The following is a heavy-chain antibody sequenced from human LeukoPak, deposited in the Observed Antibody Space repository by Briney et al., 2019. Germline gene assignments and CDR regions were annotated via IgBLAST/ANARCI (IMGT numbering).Heavy chain of an antibody. CDR2: INPNSGGT. J-gene: IGHJ4*02. CDR1: GYTFTGYY. D-gene: IGHD3-22*01. Sequence: GASVKVSCKASGYTFTGYYMHWVRQAPGQGLEWMGWINPNSGGTNYAQKFQGWVTMTRDTSISTAYMELSRLRSDDTAVYYCARSDYYYDSSGLDYWGQGTLVTVSS. CDR3: ARSDYYYDSSGLDY. V-gene: IGHV1-2*04.